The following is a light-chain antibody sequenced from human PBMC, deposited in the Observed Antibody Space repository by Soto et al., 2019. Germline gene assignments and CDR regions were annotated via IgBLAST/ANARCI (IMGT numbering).Light chain of an antibody. CDR3: QQYTTYPLT. CDR1: QSVSTW. V-gene: IGKV1-5*03. J-gene: IGKJ4*01. Sequence: DIQMTQSPSTLSASVGDRVIITCRASQSVSTWLAWYQQKPGKAPKLLIYKASSLESGLPSRFSGSGSGTEFTLTISSLQPDDFATYYCQQYTTYPLTFGGGTKVEIK. CDR2: KAS.